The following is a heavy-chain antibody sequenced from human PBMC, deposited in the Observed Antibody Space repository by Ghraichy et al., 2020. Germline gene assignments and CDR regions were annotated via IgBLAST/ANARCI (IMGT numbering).Heavy chain of an antibody. CDR1: GFSFGGYA. V-gene: IGHV3-23*01. J-gene: IGHJ4*02. CDR2: ISGSGSST. CDR3: AKGSRGYSGYYFDN. Sequence: GSLNISCAASGFSFGGYAMSWVRQAPGKGLEWVSAISGSGSSTYYADSVRGRFTISRDNSKNTLYLQMNSLRAEDTALYYCAKGSRGYSGYYFDNWGQGILVTVSS. D-gene: IGHD5-12*01.